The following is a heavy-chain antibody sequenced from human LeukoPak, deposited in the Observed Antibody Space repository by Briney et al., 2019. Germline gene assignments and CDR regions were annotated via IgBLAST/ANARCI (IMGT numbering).Heavy chain of an antibody. J-gene: IGHJ6*03. CDR1: GYTFTSYG. CDR3: ARFGSGSPGPTYYYYYYMDV. CDR2: ISGYNGNT. V-gene: IGHV1-18*01. D-gene: IGHD3-10*01. Sequence: GASVKVSCKASGYTFTSYGISGVRQAPGQGLEGMGWISGYNGNTNYAQKVQGRVTMTSDTSISTAYMELSRLRSDDTAVYYCARFGSGSPGPTYYYYYYMDVWGKGTTVTVSS.